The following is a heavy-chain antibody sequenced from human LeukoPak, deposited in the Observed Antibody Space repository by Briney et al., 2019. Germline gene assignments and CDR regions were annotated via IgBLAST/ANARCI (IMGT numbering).Heavy chain of an antibody. CDR1: GFTFSNYA. Sequence: PGGSLRLSCAASGFTFSNYAMSWVRQAPGKGLEWVSVISSSADSNYYADSVKGRFTISRDNSKNTLYLQMNSLRAEDTAVYYCAAVVPAAGWFDPWGQGTLVTVSS. D-gene: IGHD2-2*01. CDR3: AAVVPAAGWFDP. V-gene: IGHV3-23*01. CDR2: ISSSADSN. J-gene: IGHJ5*02.